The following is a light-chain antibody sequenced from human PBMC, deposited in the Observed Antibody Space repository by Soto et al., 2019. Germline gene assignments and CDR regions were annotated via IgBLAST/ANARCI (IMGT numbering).Light chain of an antibody. V-gene: IGKV3-15*01. CDR1: QSISDT. CDR3: QQYNNWPWT. CDR2: GAS. J-gene: IGKJ1*01. Sequence: EIVMTQSPATLSVSPGGRATLSCRASQSISDTLAWYQQKPGQAPRLPIHGASTRATGFPARFSGSGSGTDFTLTISSPQSEDFAVYYCQQYNNWPWTFDRGTKVEIK.